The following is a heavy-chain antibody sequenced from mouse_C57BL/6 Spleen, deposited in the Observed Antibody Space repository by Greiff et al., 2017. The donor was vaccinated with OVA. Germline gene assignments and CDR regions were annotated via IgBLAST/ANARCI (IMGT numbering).Heavy chain of an antibody. J-gene: IGHJ2*01. CDR3: ARINWVFDY. V-gene: IGHV1-42*01. Sequence: VQLKESGPELVKPGASVKISCKASGYSFTGYYMNWVKQSPEKSLEWIGEINPSTGGTTYNQKFKAKATLTVDKSSSTAYMQLKSLTSEDSAVYYCARINWVFDYWGQGTTLTVAS. CDR1: GYSFTGYY. D-gene: IGHD4-1*01. CDR2: INPSTGGT.